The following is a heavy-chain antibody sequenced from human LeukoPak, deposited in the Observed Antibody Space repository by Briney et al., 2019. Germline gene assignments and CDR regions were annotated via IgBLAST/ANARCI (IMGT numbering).Heavy chain of an antibody. CDR1: GYTFSSYV. CDR2: ISAGNGNT. Sequence: ASVKVSCKASGYTFSSYVMHWVRQAPGQRLEWMGWISAGNGNTKYSQKFQGRVTITRDTSASTAYMELSSLRSEDTAVYYCARHGYGMDVWGQGTTVTVSS. J-gene: IGHJ6*02. CDR3: ARHGYGMDV. V-gene: IGHV1-3*01.